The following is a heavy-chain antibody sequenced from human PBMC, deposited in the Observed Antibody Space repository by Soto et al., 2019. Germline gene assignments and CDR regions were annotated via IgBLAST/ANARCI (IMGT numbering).Heavy chain of an antibody. J-gene: IGHJ4*02. CDR1: GGTFSSYT. D-gene: IGHD6-13*01. Sequence: SVKVSCKASGGTFSSYTISWVRQAPGQGLEWMGRIIPILGIANYAQKFQGRVTITADKSTSTAYMELSSLRSEDTAVYYCARDLGIAAALDYWGQGTLVTVSS. CDR3: ARDLGIAAALDY. CDR2: IIPILGIA. V-gene: IGHV1-69*04.